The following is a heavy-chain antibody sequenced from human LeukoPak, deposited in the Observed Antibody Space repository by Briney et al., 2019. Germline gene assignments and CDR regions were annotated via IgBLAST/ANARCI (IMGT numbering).Heavy chain of an antibody. Sequence: ASVKVSCKASGGTFSSYAISWVRQAPGQGLEWMGRIIPILGIANYAQKFQGRVTITADKSTSTAYMELSSLRSEDTAVYYCVRARYYDSSGYYFSTTHYFDYWGQGTLVTVSS. CDR2: IIPILGIA. V-gene: IGHV1-69*04. CDR3: VRARYYDSSGYYFSTTHYFDY. CDR1: GGTFSSYA. D-gene: IGHD3-22*01. J-gene: IGHJ4*02.